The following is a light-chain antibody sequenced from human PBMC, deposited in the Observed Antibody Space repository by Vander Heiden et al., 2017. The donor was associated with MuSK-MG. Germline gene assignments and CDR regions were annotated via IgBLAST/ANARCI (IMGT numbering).Light chain of an antibody. CDR1: QSISSY. J-gene: IGKJ2*01. CDR2: AAS. V-gene: IGKV1-39*01. Sequence: DIQMTQSPSSLSASVGDRVTITCRASQSISSYLNWYQQKPGKAPKLLIYAASSLQSGVPSRFSGSGSGTDFTLTISSLQPEDFATYYCQQSYSTPPYTFGPGTKLEIK. CDR3: QQSYSTPPYT.